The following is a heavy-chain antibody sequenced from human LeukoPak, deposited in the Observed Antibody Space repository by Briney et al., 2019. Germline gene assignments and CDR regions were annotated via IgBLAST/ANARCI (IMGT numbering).Heavy chain of an antibody. D-gene: IGHD3-22*01. J-gene: IGHJ4*02. CDR3: ARDQRLEYYYDSSGPKYYFDY. CDR2: IYTSGST. Sequence: SETLSLTCTVSGGSISSYYWSWIRQPAGKGLEWIGRIYTSGSTNYNPSLKSRVTMSVDTSKSQFSLKLSSVTAADTAVYYCARDQRLEYYYDSSGPKYYFDYWGQGTLVTVSS. V-gene: IGHV4-4*07. CDR1: GGSISSYY.